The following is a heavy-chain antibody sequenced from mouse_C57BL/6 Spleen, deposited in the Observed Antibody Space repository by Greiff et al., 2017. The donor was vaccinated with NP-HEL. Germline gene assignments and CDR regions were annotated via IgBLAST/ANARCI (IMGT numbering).Heavy chain of an antibody. CDR1: GFTFSDYG. J-gene: IGHJ4*01. V-gene: IGHV5-17*01. Sequence: VQLKESGGGLVKPGGSLKLSCAASGFTFSDYGMHWVRQAPEKGLEWVAYISSGSSTIYYADTVKGRFTISRDNAKNTLFLQMTSLRSEDTAMYYCARNGGSSYYYAMDYWGQGTSVTVSS. CDR2: ISSGSSTI. D-gene: IGHD1-1*01. CDR3: ARNGGSSYYYAMDY.